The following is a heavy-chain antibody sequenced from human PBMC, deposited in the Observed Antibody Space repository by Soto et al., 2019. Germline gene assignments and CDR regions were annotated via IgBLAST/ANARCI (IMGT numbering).Heavy chain of an antibody. CDR2: IYYTGST. V-gene: IGHV4-39*07. Sequence: SETLSLTCTVSGVSISSSNFYWGWIRQPPGKGLEWIGNIYYTGSTNYNPSLKSRVTISVDTSKNQFSLKLSSVTAADTAVYYCARDHKGYCSSTSCPDYYYGMDVWGQGTTVTVSS. CDR3: ARDHKGYCSSTSCPDYYYGMDV. J-gene: IGHJ6*02. CDR1: GVSISSSNFY. D-gene: IGHD2-2*01.